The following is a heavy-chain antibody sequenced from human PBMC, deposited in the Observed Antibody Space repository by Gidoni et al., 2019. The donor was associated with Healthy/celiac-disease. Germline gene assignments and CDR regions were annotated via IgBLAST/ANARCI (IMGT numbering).Heavy chain of an antibody. Sequence: EVQLLESGGGLVQPGGSLRLSCAASGFTFSSYAMSWVRQAPGKGLEWVSAISGSGGSTYYADSVKGRFTISRDNSKNTLYLQMNSLRAEDTAVYYCAKPGPNGNLVLRYFDWLPEDWGQGTLVTVSS. V-gene: IGHV3-23*01. D-gene: IGHD3-9*01. CDR2: ISGSGGST. J-gene: IGHJ4*02. CDR3: AKPGPNGNLVLRYFDWLPED. CDR1: GFTFSSYA.